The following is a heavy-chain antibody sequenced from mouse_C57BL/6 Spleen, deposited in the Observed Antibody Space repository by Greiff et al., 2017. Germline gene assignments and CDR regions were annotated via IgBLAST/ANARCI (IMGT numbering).Heavy chain of an antibody. J-gene: IGHJ3*01. Sequence: QVQLQQPGAELVRPGSSVKLSCKASGYTFTSYWMHWVKQRPIQGLEWIGNIDPSDSETHYNQKFKDKATLTVDKSSSTAYMQLSSLTSEDSAVXYGAMPAYYYGSSSWFAYWGQGTLVTVSA. D-gene: IGHD1-1*01. V-gene: IGHV1-52*01. CDR2: IDPSDSET. CDR1: GYTFTSYW. CDR3: AMPAYYYGSSSWFAY.